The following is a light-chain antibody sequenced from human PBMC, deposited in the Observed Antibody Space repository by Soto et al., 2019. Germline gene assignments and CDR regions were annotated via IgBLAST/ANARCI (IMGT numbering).Light chain of an antibody. CDR3: QQYGRFPLT. CDR1: QSSA. CDR2: GPS. V-gene: IGKV3-20*01. Sequence: EIVLTQSPGTLSLSPGDRATLSCRASQSSALAWYQQKPGQAPRLLIYGPSNRATGIPDRFSGSGSGTDFTLTTSRLEPEDFAVYYCQQYGRFPLTFGGGTKVDIK. J-gene: IGKJ4*01.